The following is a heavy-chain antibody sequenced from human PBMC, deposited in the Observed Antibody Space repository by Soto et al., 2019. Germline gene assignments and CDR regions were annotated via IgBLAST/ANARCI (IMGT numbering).Heavy chain of an antibody. CDR2: INHSGST. Sequence: PSETLSLTCSVYGGSFSGYYWSWIRQPPGKGLEWIGEINHSGSTNYNPSLKSRVTISVDTSKNQFSLKLSSVTAADTAVYYCARGNLEWLLVWWLDPWGQGTLVTVSS. D-gene: IGHD3-3*01. J-gene: IGHJ5*02. CDR1: GGSFSGYY. V-gene: IGHV4-34*01. CDR3: ARGNLEWLLVWWLDP.